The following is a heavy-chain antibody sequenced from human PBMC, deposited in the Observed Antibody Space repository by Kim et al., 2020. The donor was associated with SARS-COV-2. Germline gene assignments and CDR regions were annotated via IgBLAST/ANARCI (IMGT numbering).Heavy chain of an antibody. J-gene: IGHJ3*02. Sequence: GGSLRLSCAASGFTFSSYSLNWVRQAPGKGLEWVSSISSSSTYIYYADSVKGRFTISRDNAKNSLYLQMNSLRAEDTAVYYCARHSYDSSAWCGFDIWGQGTMVTASS. V-gene: IGHV3-21*01. CDR2: ISSSSTYI. D-gene: IGHD3-22*01. CDR3: ARHSYDSSAWCGFDI. CDR1: GFTFSSYS.